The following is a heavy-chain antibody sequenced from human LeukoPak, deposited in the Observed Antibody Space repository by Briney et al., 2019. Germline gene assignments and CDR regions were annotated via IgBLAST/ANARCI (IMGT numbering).Heavy chain of an antibody. J-gene: IGHJ6*03. D-gene: IGHD5-18*01. CDR2: IYYSGST. V-gene: IGHV4-59*01. CDR3: ARTTEGGYTYDYFYYYYMAV. CDR1: GGSISNYY. Sequence: SETLSLTCTVSGGSISNYYWSWIRQPPGKGLEWIGYIYYSGSTKYNPSPKSRVTISVDTSKNQFSLRLTYVNAADTAVYYCARTTEGGYTYDYFYYYYMAVWGEGPTVTISS.